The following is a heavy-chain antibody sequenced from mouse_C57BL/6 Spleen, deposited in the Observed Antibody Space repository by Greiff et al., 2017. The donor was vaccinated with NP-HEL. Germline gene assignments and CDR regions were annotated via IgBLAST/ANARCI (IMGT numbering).Heavy chain of an antibody. J-gene: IGHJ4*01. CDR3: ARLRGYDDYAMDY. CDR2: LYPGDGDT. D-gene: IGHD2-2*01. CDR1: GYAFSSSW. Sequence: QVQLQQSGPELVKPGASVKISCKASGYAFSSSWMNWVKQRPGKGLEWIGRLYPGDGDTNYNGKFKGKATLTADKSSSTAYMQLSSLTSEDSAVYFCARLRGYDDYAMDYWGQGTSVTVSS. V-gene: IGHV1-82*01.